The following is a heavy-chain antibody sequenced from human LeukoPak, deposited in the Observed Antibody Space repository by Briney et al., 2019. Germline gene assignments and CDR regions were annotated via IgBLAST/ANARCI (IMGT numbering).Heavy chain of an antibody. CDR1: GGSISRDY. V-gene: IGHV4-59*01. CDR3: ARDRPGGSSLDY. D-gene: IGHD6-13*01. Sequence: SETLSLTCTVSGGSISRDYWSWIRQSPGKGLEWIGYIDYAGRTNYNPSLKSRVTISVDTSKNQFSLKLSSVTAADTAVYYCARDRPGGSSLDYWGQGTLVTVSS. J-gene: IGHJ4*02. CDR2: IDYAGRT.